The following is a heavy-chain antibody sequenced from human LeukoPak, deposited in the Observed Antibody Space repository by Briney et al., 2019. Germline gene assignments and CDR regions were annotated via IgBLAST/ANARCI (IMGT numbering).Heavy chain of an antibody. CDR3: ARENSGSYERRAFDI. V-gene: IGHV1-2*02. D-gene: IGHD1-26*01. CDR2: INPNSGGT. CDR1: GYTFTNYG. J-gene: IGHJ3*02. Sequence: AASVKVSCKASGYTFTNYGISWVRQAPGQGLEWMGWINPNSGGTNYAQKFQGRVTMTRDTSISTAYMELSRLRSDDTAVYYCARENSGSYERRAFDIWGQGTMVTVSS.